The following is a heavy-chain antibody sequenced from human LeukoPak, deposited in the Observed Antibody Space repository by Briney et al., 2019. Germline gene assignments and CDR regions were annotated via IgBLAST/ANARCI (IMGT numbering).Heavy chain of an antibody. CDR3: ASRVKYYDNSGYPY. D-gene: IGHD3-22*01. V-gene: IGHV4-34*01. Sequence: SETLSLTCAVYGGSFSGYYWSWIRQPPGKGLEWIGKINHSGSTNYNPSLKSRVTISVDTSKNQFSLKLSSVTAADTAVYYCASRVKYYDNSGYPYWGQGTLVTVSS. J-gene: IGHJ4*02. CDR1: GGSFSGYY. CDR2: INHSGST.